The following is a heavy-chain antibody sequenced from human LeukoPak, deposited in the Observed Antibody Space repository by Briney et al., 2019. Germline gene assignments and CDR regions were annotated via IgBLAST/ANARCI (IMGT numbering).Heavy chain of an antibody. CDR2: IYPGDSDT. V-gene: IGHV5-51*01. D-gene: IGHD6-6*01. Sequence: GESLKISCKGSGYSFTSYWIGWVRQMPGKGLEWMGIIYPGDSDTRYSPSFQGQVTVSADKSISTAYLQWSSLKASDTAMYYCARGGEYSSSPEAFGAFDIWGQGTMVTVSS. CDR1: GYSFTSYW. J-gene: IGHJ3*02. CDR3: ARGGEYSSSPEAFGAFDI.